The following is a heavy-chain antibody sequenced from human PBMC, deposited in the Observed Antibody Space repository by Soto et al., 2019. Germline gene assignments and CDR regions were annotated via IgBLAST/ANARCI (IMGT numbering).Heavy chain of an antibody. CDR1: GYTFTSYD. Sequence: ASVKVSCKASGYTFTSYDINWVRQATGQGLEWMGRMNPNSGNTGYAQKFQGRVTMTRNTSISTAYMELSSLRSEDTAVYYCARRRITIFGVVILRDGMDVWGQGTTVTVSS. CDR2: MNPNSGNT. J-gene: IGHJ6*02. CDR3: ARRRITIFGVVILRDGMDV. D-gene: IGHD3-3*01. V-gene: IGHV1-8*01.